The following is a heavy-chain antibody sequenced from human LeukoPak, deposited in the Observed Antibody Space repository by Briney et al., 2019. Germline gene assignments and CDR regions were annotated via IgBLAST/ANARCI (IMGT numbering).Heavy chain of an antibody. D-gene: IGHD5-12*01. V-gene: IGHV4-38-2*02. CDR3: ARDPGYSGTYKNAYYYLYYMDV. Sequence: SETLSLTCSVSGYSISSGFYWGWIRQPPGKGLEWIGSIFHSGSTYYNPSLKSRVTISVDTSKKQFSLKLSSVMAADTAVYYCARDPGYSGTYKNAYYYLYYMDVWGNGTTVTVSS. J-gene: IGHJ6*03. CDR2: IFHSGST. CDR1: GYSISSGFY.